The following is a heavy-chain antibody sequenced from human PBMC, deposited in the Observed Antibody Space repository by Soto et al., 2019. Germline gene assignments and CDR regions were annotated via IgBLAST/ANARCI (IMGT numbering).Heavy chain of an antibody. V-gene: IGHV3-30*09. CDR2: ISYGGDNK. J-gene: IGHJ4*02. D-gene: IGHD6-13*01. CDR1: GFIFSDYA. CDR3: AKARHSTSWYGVEADF. Sequence: QVQLVESGGGVVQPGRSQRLSCAASGFIFSDYAMHWVRQAPGKGLEWVAVISYGGDNKYYADSVRGRFAISRDNLKNTLYLQMNSLNPEDTAVYHCAKARHSTSWYGVEADFWGQGTLVTVSS.